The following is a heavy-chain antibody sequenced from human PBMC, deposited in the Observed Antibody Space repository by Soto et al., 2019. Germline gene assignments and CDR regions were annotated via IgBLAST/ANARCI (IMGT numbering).Heavy chain of an antibody. CDR1: GYTFTSYA. CDR3: ARDMGFALSDY. V-gene: IGHV1-3*01. Sequence: QVQLVQSGAEVKKPGASVKVSCKASGYTFTSYAIYWVRQAPGQRLEWMGWINAGNGNTKYSQKFQGRVTITRDTSASTAYMELSSLRSEDTAVYYCARDMGFALSDYWGQGTLVTVSS. D-gene: IGHD3-10*01. CDR2: INAGNGNT. J-gene: IGHJ4*02.